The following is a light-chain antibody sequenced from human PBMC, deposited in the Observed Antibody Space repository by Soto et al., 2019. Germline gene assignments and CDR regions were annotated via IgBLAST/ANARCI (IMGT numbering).Light chain of an antibody. Sequence: QSALTQPASVSGSPGQSITISCTGTRSDVGGYNYVSWYQQHPGKAPKVIIHGVSNRPSGVSTRFSGAKSGNTASLIISGLQAEDEADYYCSSFTSSTTIIFGGGTKVTVL. CDR2: GVS. CDR1: RSDVGGYNY. V-gene: IGLV2-14*01. CDR3: SSFTSSTTII. J-gene: IGLJ2*01.